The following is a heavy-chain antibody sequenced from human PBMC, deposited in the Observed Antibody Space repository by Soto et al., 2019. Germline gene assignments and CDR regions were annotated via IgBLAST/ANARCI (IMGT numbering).Heavy chain of an antibody. Sequence: QVQLVQSGAEVKEPGASVRVSCKASGYTFINYDISWVRQATGQGLEWMGWMNPGSGKTGYANKFQGRVTMTRDASTSTTHQELSSLKAEDTAVYYCARIASFGTLNWFDPWGQGTLVNVAS. D-gene: IGHD2-21*01. CDR3: ARIASFGTLNWFDP. J-gene: IGHJ5*02. V-gene: IGHV1-8*02. CDR1: GYTFINYD. CDR2: MNPGSGKT.